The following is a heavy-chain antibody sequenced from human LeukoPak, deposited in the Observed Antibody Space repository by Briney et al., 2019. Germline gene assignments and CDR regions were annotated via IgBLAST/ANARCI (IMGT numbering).Heavy chain of an antibody. CDR2: IYTSGST. V-gene: IGHV4-61*02. CDR3: ARTLQRLFDQGDAFDI. CDR1: GGSISSGSYY. Sequence: PSETLSLTCTVSGGSISSGSYYWSWIRQPAGKGLEWIGRIYTSGSTNYNPSLKSRVTISVDTSKNQFSLKLSSVTAADTAVYYCARTLQRLFDQGDAFDIWGQGTMVTVFS. J-gene: IGHJ3*02.